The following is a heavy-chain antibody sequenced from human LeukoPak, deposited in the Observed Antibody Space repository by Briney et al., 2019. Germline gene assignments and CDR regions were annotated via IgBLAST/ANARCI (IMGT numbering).Heavy chain of an antibody. CDR3: ARGRRTGWYYYYGMDV. J-gene: IGHJ6*02. Sequence: SETLSLTCTVSGGSISSSSYYWGWIRQPPGKGLEWIGSIYYSGSTYYNPSLKSRVTISVDTSKNQFSLKLSSVTAADTAVYYCARGRRTGWYYYYGMDVWGQGTTVTVSS. CDR1: GGSISSSSYY. V-gene: IGHV4-39*07. D-gene: IGHD2-15*01. CDR2: IYYSGST.